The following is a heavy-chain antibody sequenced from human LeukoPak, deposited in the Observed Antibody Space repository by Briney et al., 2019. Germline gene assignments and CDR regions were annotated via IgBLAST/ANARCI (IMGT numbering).Heavy chain of an antibody. CDR2: ISSSGSTI. J-gene: IGHJ4*02. CDR3: ARVRYCSGGSCYPNFDY. D-gene: IGHD2-15*01. V-gene: IGHV3-48*03. CDR1: GFTFSSYE. Sequence: PGGSLRLSCAASGFTFSSYEMNWVRQAPGKGLEWVSYISSSGSTIYYADSVKGRSTISRDNAKNSLYLQMNSLRAEDTAVYYCARVRYCSGGSCYPNFDYWGQGTLVTVSS.